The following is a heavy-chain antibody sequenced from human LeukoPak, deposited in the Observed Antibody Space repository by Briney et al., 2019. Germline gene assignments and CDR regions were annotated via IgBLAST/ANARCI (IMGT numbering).Heavy chain of an antibody. D-gene: IGHD4-17*01. V-gene: IGHV3-48*01. J-gene: IGHJ4*02. CDR1: GFTFSSYS. CDR2: ISSSSNTI. Sequence: GGSLRLSCAVSGFTFSSYSMNWVRQAPGKGLEWLSYISSSSNTIYYADSVKGRFTISRDNAKNSLYLQINSLRAGDTAVYYCARDPGDLYYFDYWVQGTLVTVSS. CDR3: ARDPGDLYYFDY.